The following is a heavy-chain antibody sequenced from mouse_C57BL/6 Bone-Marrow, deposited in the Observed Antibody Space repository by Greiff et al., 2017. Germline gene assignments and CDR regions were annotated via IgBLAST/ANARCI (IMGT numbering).Heavy chain of an antibody. CDR2: IDPSDSYT. J-gene: IGHJ1*03. Sequence: QVQLQQPGAELVRPGTSVKLSCKASGYTFTSYWMHWVKQRPGQGLEWIGVIDPSDSYTNYNQKFKGKATLTVDTSSSTAYMQLSSLTSEDSAVYYCARGGNYSSWYFEVWGTGTTVTVSS. CDR3: ARGGNYSSWYFEV. V-gene: IGHV1-59*01. D-gene: IGHD2-5*01. CDR1: GYTFTSYW.